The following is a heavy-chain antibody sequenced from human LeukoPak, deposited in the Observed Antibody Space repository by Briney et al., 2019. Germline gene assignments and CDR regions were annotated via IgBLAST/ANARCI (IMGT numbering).Heavy chain of an antibody. V-gene: IGHV7-4-1*02. J-gene: IGHJ3*02. CDR1: GGTFSSYA. CDR2: INTNTGNP. Sequence: ASVKVSCKASGGTFSSYAISWVRQAPGQGLEWMGWINTNTGNPTYAQGFTGRFVFSLDTSVSTAYLQISSLKAEDTAVYYCARVTMTTVTTMAFDIWGQGTMVTVSS. D-gene: IGHD4-17*01. CDR3: ARVTMTTVTTMAFDI.